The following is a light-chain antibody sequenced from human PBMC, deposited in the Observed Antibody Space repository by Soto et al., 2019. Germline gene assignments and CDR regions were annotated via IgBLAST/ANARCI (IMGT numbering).Light chain of an antibody. V-gene: IGKV3-20*01. CDR3: QQLGT. Sequence: EIVLTQSPGTLSLSPGERATLSCRASQSVRSNYLAWYQQKPGQAPRLLFYGASSRATGIPDRFSGSGSGPDFTLTISRLEPEDFAVYYCQQLGTFGQGTKVEIK. J-gene: IGKJ1*01. CDR2: GAS. CDR1: QSVRSNY.